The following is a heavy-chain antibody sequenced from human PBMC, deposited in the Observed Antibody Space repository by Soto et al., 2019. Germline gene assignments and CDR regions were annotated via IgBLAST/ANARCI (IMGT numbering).Heavy chain of an antibody. V-gene: IGHV3-9*01. CDR1: GFTFDDYA. J-gene: IGHJ4*02. CDR3: AKVATPNVDTAMVTGPHFDY. D-gene: IGHD5-18*01. Sequence: GGSLRLSCAASGFTFDDYAMHWVRQAPGKGLEWVSGISWNSGSIGYADSVKGRFTISRDNAKNSLYLQMNSLRAEDTALYYCAKVATPNVDTAMVTGPHFDYSGQGTLVTVSS. CDR2: ISWNSGSI.